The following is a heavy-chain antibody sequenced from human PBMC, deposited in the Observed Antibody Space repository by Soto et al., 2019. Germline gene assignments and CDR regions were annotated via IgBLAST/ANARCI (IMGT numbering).Heavy chain of an antibody. V-gene: IGHV2-5*02. Sequence: QITLKESGPTLVKPTQTLTLTCTFSGFSLSTSGVGVGWIRQPPGKALEWLARIYWDDDKRYRPFLKSRLTITKDTSKHQVVLTMTNMDPVDTATYYCARFVVVPAAIDWFDPWGQGTLVTVSS. CDR3: ARFVVVPAAIDWFDP. J-gene: IGHJ5*02. D-gene: IGHD2-2*01. CDR1: GFSLSTSGVG. CDR2: IYWDDDK.